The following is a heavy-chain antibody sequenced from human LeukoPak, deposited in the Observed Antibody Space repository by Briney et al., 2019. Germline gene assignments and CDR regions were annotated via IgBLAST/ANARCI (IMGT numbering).Heavy chain of an antibody. V-gene: IGHV3-66*04. D-gene: IGHD6-13*01. CDR3: ARRRSSSWYTLPGAFDI. Sequence: PGGSLRLSCAASGFTVSSNYMSWVRQAPGKGLEWVSVIYSGGSTYYADSVKGRFTISRDNSKNTLYLQMNSLRAEDTAVYYCARRRSSSWYTLPGAFDIWGQGTIVTVSS. CDR2: IYSGGST. CDR1: GFTVSSNY. J-gene: IGHJ3*02.